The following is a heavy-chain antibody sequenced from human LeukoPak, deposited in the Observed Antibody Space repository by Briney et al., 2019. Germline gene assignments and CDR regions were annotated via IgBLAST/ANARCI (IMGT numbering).Heavy chain of an antibody. D-gene: IGHD3-16*01. J-gene: IGHJ5*02. CDR3: AREVWGINWFDP. V-gene: IGHV1-18*01. Sequence: ASVKVSCKASGCTFTSYGISWVREAPGQGLEWMGWISAYNGNTNYAQKLQGRVTMTTDTSTSTAYMELRSLRSDDTAVYYCAREVWGINWFDPWGQGTLVTVSS. CDR2: ISAYNGNT. CDR1: GCTFTSYG.